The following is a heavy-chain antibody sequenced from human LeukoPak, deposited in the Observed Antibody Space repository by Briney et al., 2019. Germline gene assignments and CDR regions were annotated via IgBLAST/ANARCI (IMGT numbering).Heavy chain of an antibody. J-gene: IGHJ4*02. CDR2: INAGNGNT. CDR3: ARATYYYGSGSYGYYFDY. V-gene: IGHV1-3*01. Sequence: ASVKVSCKASGGTFSSYAISWVRQAPGQRLEWMGWINAGNGNTKYSQKFQGRVTITRDTSASTAYMELSSLRSEDTAVYYCARATYYYGSGSYGYYFDYWGQGTLVTVSS. D-gene: IGHD3-10*01. CDR1: GGTFSSYA.